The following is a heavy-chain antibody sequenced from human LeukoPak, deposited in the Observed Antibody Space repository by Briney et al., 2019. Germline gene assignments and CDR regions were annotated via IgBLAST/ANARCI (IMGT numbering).Heavy chain of an antibody. V-gene: IGHV4-34*01. Sequence: LSETLSLTCAVYGGSFSGYYWSWIRQPPGKGLEWIGEINHSGSTNYNPSLKSRVTISVDTSKNQFSLKLSPVTAADTAVYYCARPYSSGWYGRKGFDFWGQGTLVTVSS. CDR3: ARPYSSGWYGRKGFDF. CDR2: INHSGST. D-gene: IGHD6-19*01. CDR1: GGSFSGYY. J-gene: IGHJ4*02.